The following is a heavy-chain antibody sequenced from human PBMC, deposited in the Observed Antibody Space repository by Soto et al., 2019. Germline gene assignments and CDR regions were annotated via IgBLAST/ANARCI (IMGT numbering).Heavy chain of an antibody. J-gene: IGHJ4*02. CDR1: GFMFRDYS. Sequence: EVQLVDSGGGLVQPGGSLRLSCAASGFMFRDYSMNWVRQAPGKGLEWSSYINNDGPTYADSVKGRFTISRDTAKNSLYLQMNSLRDEDKAVYYCARDRDYAFDNWGQGTRVTVSS. CDR2: INNDGPT. V-gene: IGHV3-48*02. D-gene: IGHD4-17*01. CDR3: ARDRDYAFDN.